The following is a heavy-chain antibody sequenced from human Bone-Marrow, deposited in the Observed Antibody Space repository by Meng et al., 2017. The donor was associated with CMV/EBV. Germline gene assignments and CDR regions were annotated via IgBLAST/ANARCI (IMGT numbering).Heavy chain of an antibody. CDR3: ARDSWARRGLAFDD. J-gene: IGHJ4*02. D-gene: IGHD3-10*01. CDR2: TYYRSKWYK. Sequence: SETLSLTCAISGDSVSSNSAAWNWIRQSPSRGLEWLGRTYYRSKWYKDYAVSVKSRITINPDASKNQFSLQLNSVTSEDTAVYYCARDSWARRGLAFDDWGPGALVTCYS. V-gene: IGHV6-1*01. CDR1: GDSVSSNSAA.